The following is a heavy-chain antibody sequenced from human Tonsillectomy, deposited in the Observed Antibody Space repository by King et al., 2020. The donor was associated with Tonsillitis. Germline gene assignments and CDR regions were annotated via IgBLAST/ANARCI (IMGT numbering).Heavy chain of an antibody. V-gene: IGHV3-23*04. D-gene: IGHD3-3*01. CDR3: AKDWSGYSYYFYFDH. CDR1: GFTFSSYD. CDR2: SSGNADNT. J-gene: IGHJ4*01. Sequence: VQLVESGGGLAQPGGSLRLYGAASGFTFSSYDMRLVRQARGKGVEWVSASSGNADNTYYADSVKGRFTISRDNSKNTLFLQMNSLRAEDTALYYCAKDWSGYSYYFYFDHWGHGTLAT.